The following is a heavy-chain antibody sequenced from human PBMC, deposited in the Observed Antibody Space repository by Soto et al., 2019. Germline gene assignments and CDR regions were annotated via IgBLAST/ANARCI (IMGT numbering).Heavy chain of an antibody. CDR2: ISYDGSNK. D-gene: IGHD4-4*01. Sequence: QVQLVESVGGVVQPGRSLRLSCAASGFTFSSYAMHWVRQAPGKGLEWVAVISYDGSNKYYADSVKGRFTISRDNSKNPLYLQMNSLRAEDTAVYYCARPLWRDDYNWGYFDLWGRGTLVTVSS. J-gene: IGHJ2*01. CDR3: ARPLWRDDYNWGYFDL. CDR1: GFTFSSYA. V-gene: IGHV3-30-3*01.